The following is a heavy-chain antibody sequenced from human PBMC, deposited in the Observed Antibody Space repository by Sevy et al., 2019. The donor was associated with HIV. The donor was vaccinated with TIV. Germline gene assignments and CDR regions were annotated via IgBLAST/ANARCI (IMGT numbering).Heavy chain of an antibody. J-gene: IGHJ4*02. CDR2: ISYDGSNK. CDR1: GFTFSSYG. V-gene: IGHV3-30*18. CDR3: AKDLFTVGATGDY. D-gene: IGHD1-26*01. Sequence: GGSLRLSCAASGFTFSSYGMHWVRQAPGKGLEWVAVISYDGSNKYYADSVKGRFTISRDNSKNTLYLQMNSLRAEDTAVYYCAKDLFTVGATGDYWGQGTLVTVSS.